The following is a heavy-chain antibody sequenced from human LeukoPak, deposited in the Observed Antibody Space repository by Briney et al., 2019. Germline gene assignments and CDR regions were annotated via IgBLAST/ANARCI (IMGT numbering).Heavy chain of an antibody. CDR2: IKSKTDGGTT. J-gene: IGHJ4*02. Sequence: GGSLRLSCAAPGFTFSNAWMSWVRQAPGKGLEWVGRIKSKTDGGTTGYAAPVKGRFAISRDDSKNTLYLQMNSLKTEDTAVYYCSTDRRDWNPRDWGQGTLVTVSS. D-gene: IGHD1-1*01. CDR3: STDRRDWNPRD. CDR1: GFTFSNAW. V-gene: IGHV3-15*01.